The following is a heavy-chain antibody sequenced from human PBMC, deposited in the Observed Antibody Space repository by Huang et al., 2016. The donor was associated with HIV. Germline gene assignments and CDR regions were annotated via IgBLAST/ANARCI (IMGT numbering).Heavy chain of an antibody. Sequence: QVQLQESGPGLVKPSETLSLTCTVSGGSISTHYWSWIRQPPGKGLDWIGSIDYRGSTNYSPALKSRVTILLDTSKNQFSLRVNSVTAADTAMYYCARDHHDFWRGYRRMYFFDHWGQGTLVTVSS. D-gene: IGHD3-3*01. CDR1: GGSISTHY. CDR2: IDYRGST. V-gene: IGHV4-59*11. J-gene: IGHJ4*02. CDR3: ARDHHDFWRGYRRMYFFDH.